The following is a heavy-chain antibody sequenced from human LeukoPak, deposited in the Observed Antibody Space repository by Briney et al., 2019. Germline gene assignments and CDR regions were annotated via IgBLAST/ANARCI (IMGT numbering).Heavy chain of an antibody. CDR1: GFTFNSYW. CDR2: IKQDGGEK. D-gene: IGHD2-2*03. J-gene: IGHJ3*01. V-gene: IGHV3-7*01. Sequence: GGSLRLSCVASGFTFNSYWMIWVRQAPGKGLEWVANIKQDGGEKSYVDSVKGRFTISRDNANKSLYLQMNSLRAEDTAVYYCARDLDFVNYDAFDVWGQGTMVTVSS. CDR3: ARDLDFVNYDAFDV.